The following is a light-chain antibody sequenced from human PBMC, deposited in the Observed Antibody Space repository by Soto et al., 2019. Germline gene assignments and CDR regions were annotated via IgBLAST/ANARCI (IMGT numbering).Light chain of an antibody. J-gene: IGLJ2*01. CDR2: NVI. CDR1: SGDVGGYDY. Sequence: QSALTQVASVSGSPGQSITISCTGTSGDVGGYDYVSWYQQHPGKAPKLMIYNVIYRPSGVSNRFSGSKSGNTASLTISGLQAEDEANYYCSSYTDTNIVIFGGGTKLTVL. V-gene: IGLV2-14*03. CDR3: SSYTDTNIVI.